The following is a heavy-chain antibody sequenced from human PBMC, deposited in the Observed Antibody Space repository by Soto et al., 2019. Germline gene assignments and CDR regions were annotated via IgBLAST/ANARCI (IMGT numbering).Heavy chain of an antibody. J-gene: IGHJ6*02. V-gene: IGHV1-46*01. CDR2: FNPTGDTA. CDR1: GYTFTSYY. Sequence: QVQLVQSGAEVKKPGASVKASCKAPGYTFTSYYIHWVRQAPGQGLEWMGIFNPTGDTASYAQKLQGRVTMTRDTSTGTAYMELGSLRSEDTAVYYCARGGRIVDTGIGYYYYHAMDVWGQGTTVTVS. CDR3: ARGGRIVDTGIGYYYYHAMDV. D-gene: IGHD5-18*01.